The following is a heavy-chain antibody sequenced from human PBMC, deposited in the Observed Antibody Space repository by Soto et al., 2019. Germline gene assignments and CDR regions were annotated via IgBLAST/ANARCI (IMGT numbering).Heavy chain of an antibody. V-gene: IGHV4-59*01. J-gene: IGHJ6*02. CDR3: ARDGGPYYGMQV. CDR1: GGSIGSYY. Sequence: QVQLQESGPGLVKPSETLSLTCTVSGGSIGSYYWNWIRQPPGKGLEWIGYIYYSGSTNYNPSLKSRVTKSVEQSKNQFDLNLSSVTAADTAVYYCARDGGPYYGMQVWGQGTTVTVSS. D-gene: IGHD3-3*01. CDR2: IYYSGST.